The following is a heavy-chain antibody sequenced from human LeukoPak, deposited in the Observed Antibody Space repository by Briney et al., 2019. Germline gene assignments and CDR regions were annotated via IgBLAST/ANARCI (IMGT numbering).Heavy chain of an antibody. CDR2: IYYSGST. Sequence: SETLSLTCTVSGGSISSYYWSWIRQPPGKGLEWIGYIYYSGSTNYNPSLKSRVTISVDTSKNQFSLKLSSVTAADTAVYYCARGFGSSGYSIDYWGQGTLVTVSS. V-gene: IGHV4-59*01. CDR1: GGSISSYY. J-gene: IGHJ4*02. CDR3: ARGFGSSGYSIDY. D-gene: IGHD3-22*01.